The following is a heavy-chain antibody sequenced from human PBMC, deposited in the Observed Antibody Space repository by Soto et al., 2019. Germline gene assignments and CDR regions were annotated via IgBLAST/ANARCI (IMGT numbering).Heavy chain of an antibody. J-gene: IGHJ6*03. CDR3: ARVTPGYCSGGSCFGGYYYYMDV. Sequence: GGSLRLSCAASGFTFSSYSMNWVRQAPGKGLEWVSYISSSSSTIYYADSVKGRFTISRDNAKNSLYLQMNSLRAEDTAVYYCARVTPGYCSGGSCFGGYYYYMDVWGKGTTVTVSS. CDR2: ISSSSSTI. V-gene: IGHV3-48*01. CDR1: GFTFSSYS. D-gene: IGHD2-15*01.